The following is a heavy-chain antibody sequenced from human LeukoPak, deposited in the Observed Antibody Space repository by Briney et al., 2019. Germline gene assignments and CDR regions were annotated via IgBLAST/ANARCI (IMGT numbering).Heavy chain of an antibody. V-gene: IGHV4-59*01. CDR1: GGSISSYY. J-gene: IGHJ4*02. CDR3: ARVSIDYGSGSYYPDY. CDR2: IYYSGST. Sequence: TTSETLSLTCTVSGGSISSYYWSWIWQPPGKGLEWIGYIYYSGSTNYNPSLKSRVTISVDTSKNQFSLKLSSVTAADTAVYYCARVSIDYGSGSYYPDYWGQGTLVTVSS. D-gene: IGHD3-10*01.